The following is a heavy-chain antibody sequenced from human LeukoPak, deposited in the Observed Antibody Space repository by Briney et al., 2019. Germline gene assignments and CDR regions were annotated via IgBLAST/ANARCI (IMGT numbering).Heavy chain of an antibody. CDR3: AKEGTYYDSSGYYTH. CDR1: GLTFSSFA. CDR2: VSGSGGAT. V-gene: IGHV3-23*01. Sequence: GGSLRLSCAASGLTFSSFAMRWVRQAPGRGLEWVSSVSGSGGATYYADSVKGRFTISRDNSKNTLFLQMSSLRVEDTAIYYCAKEGTYYDSSGYYTHWGQGTLVAVSS. D-gene: IGHD3-22*01. J-gene: IGHJ4*02.